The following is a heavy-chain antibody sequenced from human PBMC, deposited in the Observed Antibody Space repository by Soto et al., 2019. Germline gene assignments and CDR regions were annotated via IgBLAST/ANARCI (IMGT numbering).Heavy chain of an antibody. CDR2: IYYSGST. Sequence: PSETLSLTCTVSGGSISSGDYYWSWIRQPPGKGLEWIGYIYYSGSTYYNPSLKSRVTISVDTSKNQFSLKLSSVTAADTAVYYCARLPLMYFSIDYWGQGTLVTVSP. CDR3: ARLPLMYFSIDY. V-gene: IGHV4-30-4*01. D-gene: IGHD3-3*01. J-gene: IGHJ4*02. CDR1: GGSISSGDYY.